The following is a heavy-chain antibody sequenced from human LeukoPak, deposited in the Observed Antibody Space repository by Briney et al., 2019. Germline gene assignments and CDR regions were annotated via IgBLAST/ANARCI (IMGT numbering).Heavy chain of an antibody. CDR3: ARSTYTSGWVDS. CDR1: GFTFSTYD. CDR2: ISYDGSDK. Sequence: GGSLRLSCAASGFTFSTYDMHWVRQAPGKGLEWGAIISYDGSDKYYADSVKGRFTISRDNSKNALYLQMNSLRAEDTAVYYCARSTYTSGWVDSWGQGTLVTVSS. J-gene: IGHJ4*02. D-gene: IGHD6-19*01. V-gene: IGHV3-30*03.